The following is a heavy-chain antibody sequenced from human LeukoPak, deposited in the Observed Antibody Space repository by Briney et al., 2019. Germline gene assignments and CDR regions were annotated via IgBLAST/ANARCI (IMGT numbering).Heavy chain of an antibody. D-gene: IGHD3-3*01. J-gene: IGHJ4*02. CDR2: ISGSGGST. V-gene: IGHV3-23*01. CDR3: FTIFGVDHFDY. CDR1: GFTFSSYA. Sequence: GGSLRLSCAASGFTFSSYAMSWVRQAPGKGLEWVSAISGSGGSTYYADSVKGRFTISRDNSKNTLYLQMNSLRAEDTAVYYCFTIFGVDHFDYWGQGTPVTVSS.